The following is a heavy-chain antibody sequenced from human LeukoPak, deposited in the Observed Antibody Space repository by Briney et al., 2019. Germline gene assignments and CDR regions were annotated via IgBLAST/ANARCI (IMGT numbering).Heavy chain of an antibody. J-gene: IGHJ3*02. CDR1: GFTFSSYA. Sequence: GGSLRLSCAGSGFTFSSYAMHWVRQAPGKGLEWVAVISYDGSNKYYADSVKGRFTISRDNSKNTLYLQMNSLRAEDTAVYYCARDRVFDSSGYYYVTSPDAFDIWGQGTMVTVSS. V-gene: IGHV3-30-3*01. CDR3: ARDRVFDSSGYYYVTSPDAFDI. CDR2: ISYDGSNK. D-gene: IGHD3-22*01.